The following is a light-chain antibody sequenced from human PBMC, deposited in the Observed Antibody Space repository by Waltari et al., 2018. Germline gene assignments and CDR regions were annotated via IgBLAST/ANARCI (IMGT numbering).Light chain of an antibody. V-gene: IGKV1-12*01. CDR1: QDISSW. Sequence: DIQMTQSPSSVSASVGDRVTITCRASQDISSWLAWYQQKPGQAPRILIYAVSILHSGVPSRFSGSGSGTDFTLTITSLQPEDFAIYYCQQGDGFHPITFGQGTRLE. CDR2: AVS. J-gene: IGKJ5*01. CDR3: QQGDGFHPIT.